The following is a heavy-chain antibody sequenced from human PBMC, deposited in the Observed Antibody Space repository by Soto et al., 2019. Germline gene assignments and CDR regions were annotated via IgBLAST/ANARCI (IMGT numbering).Heavy chain of an antibody. J-gene: IGHJ4*02. D-gene: IGHD3-22*01. Sequence: EVQLVESGGDLVQPGGSLRLSCVASGFALSSFWMTWVRQAPGKGLEWVDKIKGDGSEQNYVDSVRGRFTISRDNAKNSVYLQMNSLRVDDTAVYYCTRNQVKADYWGQGTLVTVSS. CDR2: IKGDGSEQ. CDR3: TRNQVKADY. V-gene: IGHV3-7*01. CDR1: GFALSSFW.